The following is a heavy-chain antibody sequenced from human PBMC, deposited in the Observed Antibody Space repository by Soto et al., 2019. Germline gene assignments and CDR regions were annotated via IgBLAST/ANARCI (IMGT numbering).Heavy chain of an antibody. CDR2: ISGSGDTI. Sequence: GSLRLSCAASGYTFSSYSLNWVRQTPGKGLEWLSYISGSGDTIYYADSVRGRFTISRDNDKNSLYLQINSLRAEDTAVYFCAKGAEGYVVSSLDSWGQGTLLTVSS. CDR3: AKGAEGYVVSSLDS. V-gene: IGHV3-48*01. D-gene: IGHD5-12*01. J-gene: IGHJ4*02. CDR1: GYTFSSYS.